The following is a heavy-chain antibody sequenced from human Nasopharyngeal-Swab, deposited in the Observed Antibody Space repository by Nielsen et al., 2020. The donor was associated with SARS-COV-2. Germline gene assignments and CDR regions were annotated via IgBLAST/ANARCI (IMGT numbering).Heavy chain of an antibody. D-gene: IGHD2-2*01. Sequence: WIRQPPGKGLEWIAEINHSGSTNYNPSLESRVTLSVDTSMNQFSLELSSVTAADTAVYYCARGLSGIVPAPILGLGPYYSYYYMDVWGKGTTVTVSS. CDR3: ARGLSGIVPAPILGLGPYYSYYYMDV. J-gene: IGHJ6*03. CDR2: INHSGST. V-gene: IGHV4-34*01.